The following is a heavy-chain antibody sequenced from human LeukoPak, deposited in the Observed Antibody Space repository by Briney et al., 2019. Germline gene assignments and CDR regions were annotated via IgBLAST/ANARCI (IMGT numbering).Heavy chain of an antibody. J-gene: IGHJ4*02. Sequence: GGSLRLSCAASGFTFSNYGMHWVRQAPGKGLEWVALIRYDGSNKYYADSVKGRFTISRDNSKNTLYSQMNSLRADDTGVYYCTYASGWGQGTLVTVSS. CDR3: TYASG. V-gene: IGHV3-30*02. CDR2: IRYDGSNK. CDR1: GFTFSNYG.